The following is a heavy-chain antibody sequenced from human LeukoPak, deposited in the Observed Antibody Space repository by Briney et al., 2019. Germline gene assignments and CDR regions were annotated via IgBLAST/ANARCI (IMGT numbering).Heavy chain of an antibody. V-gene: IGHV4-39*07. CDR1: GGSISSSSYY. CDR3: ARDLGIAARPDY. CDR2: IDHSGST. D-gene: IGHD6-6*01. J-gene: IGHJ4*02. Sequence: SETLSLTCTVSGGSISSSSYYWGWIRQPPGKGLEWIGSIDHSGSTYYNPSLKSRVTISVDTSKNQFSLKLSSVTAADTAVYYCARDLGIAARPDYWGQGTLVTVSS.